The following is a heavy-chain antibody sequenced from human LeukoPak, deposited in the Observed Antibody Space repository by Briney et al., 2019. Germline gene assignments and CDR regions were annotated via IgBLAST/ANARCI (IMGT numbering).Heavy chain of an antibody. CDR1: GYTLTELS. Sequence: ASVKVSCKVSGYTLTELSMHWVRQAPGKGLEWMGGFDPEDGETIYAQKFQGRVTMTEDTSTDTAYTELSSLRSEDTAVYYCAAKPAGGGWYYFDYWGQGTLVTVSS. CDR3: AAKPAGGGWYYFDY. D-gene: IGHD2-15*01. V-gene: IGHV1-24*01. CDR2: FDPEDGET. J-gene: IGHJ4*02.